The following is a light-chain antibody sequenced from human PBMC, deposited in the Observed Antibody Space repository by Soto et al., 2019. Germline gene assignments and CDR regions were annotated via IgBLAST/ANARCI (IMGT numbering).Light chain of an antibody. Sequence: EIVFTQSPGTLSLSPGERATLSCSASQSFSSTYLAWYQQKPGQAPRLLISGASSRATGIPDRFSGSESGTDFTLTISRLEPEDFAVYYCQHYGISPPIPFGQRKRLEIK. V-gene: IGKV3-20*01. CDR3: QHYGISPPIP. CDR2: GAS. J-gene: IGKJ5*01. CDR1: QSFSSTY.